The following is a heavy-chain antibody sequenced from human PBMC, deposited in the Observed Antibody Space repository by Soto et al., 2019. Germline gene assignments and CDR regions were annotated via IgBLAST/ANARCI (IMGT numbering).Heavy chain of an antibody. V-gene: IGHV3-23*01. J-gene: IGHJ6*04. CDR1: GFTFRSYA. D-gene: IGHD3-3*01. CDR2: INDKGIVT. Sequence: EVQLLESGGDLVQPGGSLRISCAASGFTFRSYAMSWVRQAPGKGLEWVSTINDKGIVTYYADSVKGRFTISRDNSKNALYLQMDSLRAEDTAVYYCARGDSYYDFCQGVWGKGTTVAVSS. CDR3: ARGDSYYDFCQGV.